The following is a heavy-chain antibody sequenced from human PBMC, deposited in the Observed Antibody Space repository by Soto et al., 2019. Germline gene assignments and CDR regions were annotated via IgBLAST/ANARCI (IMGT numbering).Heavy chain of an antibody. D-gene: IGHD1-26*01. CDR2: IYPGDFDT. J-gene: IGHJ5*02. CDR3: ARKHSRSYFNWFHP. V-gene: IGHV5-51*01. CDR1: GDRFTTYW. Sequence: GESLKISCRVSGDRFTTYWIAWVRQMPGKGLEWMGIIYPGDFDTRYSPSFQGQVTISVDKSINTAYLQWNSLKASDSGIYYCARKHSRSYFNWFHPWGQGTRVTVAS.